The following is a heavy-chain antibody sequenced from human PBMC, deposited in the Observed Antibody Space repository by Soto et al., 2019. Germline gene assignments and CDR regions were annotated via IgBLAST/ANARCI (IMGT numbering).Heavy chain of an antibody. CDR1: ADTFSFYT. D-gene: IGHD3-10*01. CDR2: VNPIVSMS. Sequence: QVQLVQSGAEVRKPGSSVKVSCKASADTFSFYTINWVRQAPGLGLEWMGRVNPIVSMSNYAQKFQGRVTITADKYTNTAYMQLSSLRSEDTAIYYCAASYGSGYRAFDYWGQGALVTVSS. J-gene: IGHJ4*02. V-gene: IGHV1-69*02. CDR3: AASYGSGYRAFDY.